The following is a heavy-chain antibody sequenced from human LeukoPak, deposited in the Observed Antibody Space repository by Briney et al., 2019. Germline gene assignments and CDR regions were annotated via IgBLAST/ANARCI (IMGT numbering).Heavy chain of an antibody. CDR1: GFSFSRYA. CDR2: ISGSGGST. CDR3: AKDRNPRWLQSGNFDY. V-gene: IGHV3-23*01. D-gene: IGHD5-24*01. Sequence: QPGGSLRLSCAASGFSFSRYAMSWVRQAPGKGLEWVSAISGSGGSTYYADSVKGRFTISRDNSKNTLYLQMNSLRAEDTAVYYCAKDRNPRWLQSGNFDYWGQGTLVTVSS. J-gene: IGHJ4*02.